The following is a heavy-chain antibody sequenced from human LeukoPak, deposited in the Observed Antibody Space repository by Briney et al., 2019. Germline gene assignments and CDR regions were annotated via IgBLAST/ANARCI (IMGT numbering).Heavy chain of an antibody. Sequence: GGSLRLSCAASGFTFSTYTMNWVRQAPGKGLEWVSSISASTSYINYADSVKGRFTISRDNAENSLYLQMNSLRAEDTAVYYCARDRGADYWGQGTLVTVSS. CDR2: ISASTSYI. CDR3: ARDRGADY. D-gene: IGHD5-12*01. CDR1: GFTFSTYT. J-gene: IGHJ4*02. V-gene: IGHV3-21*01.